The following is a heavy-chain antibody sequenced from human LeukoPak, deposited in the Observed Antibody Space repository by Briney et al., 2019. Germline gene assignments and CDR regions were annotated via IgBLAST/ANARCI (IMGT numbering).Heavy chain of an antibody. Sequence: GASVKVSCKASGYTFTSYGFTWVRQAPGQGLEWMGWISGYNGNTNYAQKLQGRVTMTTDTSTSTAYMELRSLRSDDTAVYYCARVLIAVAGTVHYYYYMDVWGKGTTVTVSS. D-gene: IGHD6-19*01. CDR2: ISGYNGNT. CDR3: ARVLIAVAGTVHYYYYMDV. V-gene: IGHV1-18*01. CDR1: GYTFTSYG. J-gene: IGHJ6*03.